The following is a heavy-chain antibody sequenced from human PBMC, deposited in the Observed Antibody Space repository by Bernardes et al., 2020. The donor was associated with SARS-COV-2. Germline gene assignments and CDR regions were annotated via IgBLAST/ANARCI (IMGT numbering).Heavy chain of an antibody. CDR2: IYYSGST. Sequence: SETLSLTCTVSGGSISSSSYYWGWIRQPPGKGLEWIGSIYYSGSTYYNPSLKSRVTISVDTSKNQFSLKLSSVTAADTAVYYCAIQDSDYYDSSGYYQRVGWFDPWGQGTLVTVSS. V-gene: IGHV4-39*01. D-gene: IGHD3-22*01. CDR3: AIQDSDYYDSSGYYQRVGWFDP. J-gene: IGHJ5*02. CDR1: GGSISSSSYY.